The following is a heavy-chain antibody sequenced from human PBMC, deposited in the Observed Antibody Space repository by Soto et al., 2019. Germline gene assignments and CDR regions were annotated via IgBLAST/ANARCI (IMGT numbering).Heavy chain of an antibody. Sequence: EVQLVESGGGLVQPGGSLRLSCAASGFTFSMYWMHWVRQAPGKGLLWVSRINGDGTDTTYADSVKGRFTISRDNAKNTVYLQMNGLRAEDTAVYYCAREVGRGSGSYYLDHWGQETLVTVSS. V-gene: IGHV3-74*03. CDR1: GFTFSMYW. D-gene: IGHD3-16*01. CDR3: AREVGRGSGSYYLDH. J-gene: IGHJ4*02. CDR2: INGDGTDT.